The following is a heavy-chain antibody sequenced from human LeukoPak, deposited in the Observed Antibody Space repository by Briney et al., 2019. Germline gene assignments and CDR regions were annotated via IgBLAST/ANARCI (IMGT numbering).Heavy chain of an antibody. CDR2: INPNSGGT. CDR1: GYTFTGYY. J-gene: IGHJ4*02. CDR3: ARDLADIVVVPTTDY. Sequence: ASVKVSCKASGYTFTGYYMHWVRQAPGQGLEWMGWINPNSGGTNYAQKLQGRVTMTTDTSTSTAYMELRSLRSDDTAVYYCARDLADIVVVPTTDYWGQGTLVTVSS. V-gene: IGHV1-2*02. D-gene: IGHD2-2*01.